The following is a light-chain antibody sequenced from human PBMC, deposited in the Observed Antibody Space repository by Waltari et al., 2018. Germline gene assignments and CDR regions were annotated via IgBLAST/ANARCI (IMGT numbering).Light chain of an antibody. Sequence: DIQMTQSPSTLSASVGDRVTITCRASQSISSWLAWYQQKPGKAPTLLIYKASSLESGVPSRFSGSGSGTEFTLTISSLQPDDFATYYCQQYKSYSLTFGPGTKVDIK. V-gene: IGKV1-5*03. CDR1: QSISSW. CDR2: KAS. CDR3: QQYKSYSLT. J-gene: IGKJ3*01.